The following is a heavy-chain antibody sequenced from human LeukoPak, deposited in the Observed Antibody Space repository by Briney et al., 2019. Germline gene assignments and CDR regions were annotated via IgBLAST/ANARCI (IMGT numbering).Heavy chain of an antibody. D-gene: IGHD3-10*01. CDR2: IYWDDDK. CDR3: AHTSYYYGSGSYRRFDP. J-gene: IGHJ5*02. CDR1: GFSLTTSGVG. V-gene: IGHV2-5*02. Sequence: SGPTLVKPTQTLTLTCTFSGFSLTTSGVGVGWIRQPPGKALEWLALIYWDDDKRYSPSLKSRLTVTKDTSKRQVVLTMTNMDPVDTATYYCAHTSYYYGSGSYRRFDPWGLGTLVTVSS.